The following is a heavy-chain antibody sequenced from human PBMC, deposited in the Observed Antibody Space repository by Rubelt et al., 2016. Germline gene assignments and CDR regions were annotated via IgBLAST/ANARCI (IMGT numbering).Heavy chain of an antibody. Sequence: QLQLQESGPGLVKPSETLSLTCTVSGGSISSSSYYWGWIRQPPGKGLEWIGSIYYSGSTYYNPSLKSRVTISVDTSKNQLSRKRSTVTAADTAVYYCARRGAIFGVVIYFDYWGQGTLVTVSS. CDR3: ARRGAIFGVVIYFDY. V-gene: IGHV4-39*01. J-gene: IGHJ4*02. CDR2: IYYSGST. D-gene: IGHD3-3*01. CDR1: GGSISSSSYY.